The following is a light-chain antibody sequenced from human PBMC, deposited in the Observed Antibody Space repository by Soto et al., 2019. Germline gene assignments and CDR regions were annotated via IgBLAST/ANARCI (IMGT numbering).Light chain of an antibody. CDR1: QTVSSTY. J-gene: IGKJ2*01. V-gene: IGKV3-20*01. Sequence: EIVLTQSPATLSLSPGERATLSCRASQTVSSTYLGWYQQKPGQPPRLLIYGASNRAPGIPDRFSGSGSGTDFTLIIKRLEPEDFAVYHCQQYGSSPHTFGQGTKLEIK. CDR2: GAS. CDR3: QQYGSSPHT.